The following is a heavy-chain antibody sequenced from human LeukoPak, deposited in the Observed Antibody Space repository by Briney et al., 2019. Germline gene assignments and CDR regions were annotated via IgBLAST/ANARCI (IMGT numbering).Heavy chain of an antibody. J-gene: IGHJ4*02. Sequence: LPGGSLRLSCAASGFTFSSYAMSWVRQAPGKGLEWVSAISGSGGSTYYADSVKGRFTISRDNSKNALYLQMNSLRAEDTAVYYYAKDSGYPVFDYWGQGTLVTVSS. CDR1: GFTFSSYA. D-gene: IGHD5-12*01. V-gene: IGHV3-23*01. CDR3: AKDSGYPVFDY. CDR2: ISGSGGST.